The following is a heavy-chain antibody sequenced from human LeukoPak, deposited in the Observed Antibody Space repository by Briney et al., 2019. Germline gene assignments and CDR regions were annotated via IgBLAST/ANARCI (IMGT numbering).Heavy chain of an antibody. CDR2: VFRSGTT. J-gene: IGHJ4*02. CDR1: GDSISRSPYY. V-gene: IGHV4-39*01. D-gene: IGHD6-19*01. CDR3: ARHSRGSGWI. Sequence: PSETLSLTCTVSGDSISRSPYYWGWLRQSPGKGLEWIGSVFRSGTTYYNPSLKSRVTISVDTSKSQFSLKLTSVTAADTAVFYCARHSRGSGWIWGQGIMVAVSS.